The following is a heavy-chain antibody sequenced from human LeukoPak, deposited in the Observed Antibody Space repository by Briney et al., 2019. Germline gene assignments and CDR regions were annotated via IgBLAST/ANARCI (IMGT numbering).Heavy chain of an antibody. CDR3: ASTRDGYNRTPFDY. J-gene: IGHJ4*02. Sequence: GASVKVSCKASGYTFTAYYMHWVRQAPGQGLEWMGRINPNSGGTNYAQKFQGRVTMTRDTSISTAYMELSGLRSDDTAVYYCASTRDGYNRTPFDYWGQGTLVTVSS. D-gene: IGHD5-24*01. CDR2: INPNSGGT. CDR1: GYTFTAYY. V-gene: IGHV1-2*06.